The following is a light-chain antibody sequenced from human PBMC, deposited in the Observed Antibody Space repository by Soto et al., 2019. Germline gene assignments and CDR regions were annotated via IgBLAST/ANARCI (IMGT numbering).Light chain of an antibody. Sequence: EIQVTDSPSGMTASEGDRVTIPCRTSQTITTSLNWYRQKPGKAPDLLIYAASSLQSGIPSRFGGRGSGTDFTPTITGLQPEDFATYYCQQNYSLPITFGQGTLLEIK. CDR2: AAS. CDR1: QTITTS. CDR3: QQNYSLPIT. V-gene: IGKV1-39*01. J-gene: IGKJ5*01.